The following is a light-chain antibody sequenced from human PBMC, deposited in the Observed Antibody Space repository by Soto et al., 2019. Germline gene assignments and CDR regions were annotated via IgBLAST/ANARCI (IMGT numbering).Light chain of an antibody. CDR3: QQRNSWPIT. V-gene: IGKV3D-15*01. CDR1: QSVSSR. Sequence: EIVMTQSPATLSVSPGERVTLSCRASQSVSSRLAWYHQKPGQAPRLLIFGASNRATGIPARFSGSGSGTDFTLTINSLEPEDFAVYYCQQRNSWPITFGQGTRLEIK. CDR2: GAS. J-gene: IGKJ5*01.